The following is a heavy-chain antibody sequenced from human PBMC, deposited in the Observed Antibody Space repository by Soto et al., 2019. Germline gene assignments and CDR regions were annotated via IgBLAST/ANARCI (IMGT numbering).Heavy chain of an antibody. CDR2: ISGSGGST. D-gene: IGHD3-10*01. CDR3: AKSSDGSGRYLLPPPFDY. Sequence: RDWCRAAGVTIGGYASSWIIQATGKGLEWVSVISGSGGSTYYADSVKGRFTISRDNSKNTLYLQMNSLRAEDTAVYYCAKSSDGSGRYLLPPPFDYWGQGTLVTVSS. CDR1: GVTIGGYA. J-gene: IGHJ4*02. V-gene: IGHV3-23*01.